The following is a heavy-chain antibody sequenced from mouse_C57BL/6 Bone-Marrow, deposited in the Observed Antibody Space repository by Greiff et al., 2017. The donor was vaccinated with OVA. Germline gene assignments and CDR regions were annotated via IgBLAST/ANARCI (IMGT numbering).Heavy chain of an antibody. V-gene: IGHV5-2*01. CDR3: TRKGITTVGDYFDY. D-gene: IGHD1-1*01. J-gene: IGHJ2*01. CDR1: EYEFPSHD. CDR2: INSDGGST. Sequence: EVQLVESGGGLVQPGESLKLSCESNEYEFPSHDMSWVRKTPEKRLELVAAINSDGGSTYYPDTMERRFIISRDNTKKTLYLQMSSLRSEDTALYYCTRKGITTVGDYFDYWGQGTTLTVSS.